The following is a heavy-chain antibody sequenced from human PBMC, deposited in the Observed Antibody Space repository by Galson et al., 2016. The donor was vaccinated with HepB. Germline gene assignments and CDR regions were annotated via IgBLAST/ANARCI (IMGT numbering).Heavy chain of an antibody. D-gene: IGHD5-24*01. J-gene: IGHJ4*02. V-gene: IGHV3-23*01. CDR2: ISDSGGST. Sequence: RLSCAASGFTFTSYAMSWVRQAPGKGLEWVSGISDSGGSTYYADSVKGRFTFSRDNSKNTLYLQMNSLRAEDTAVYYCAKDYVDMSTGPGLRRGTYYFDYWGQGTLVTVSS. CDR1: GFTFTSYA. CDR3: AKDYVDMSTGPGLRRGTYYFDY.